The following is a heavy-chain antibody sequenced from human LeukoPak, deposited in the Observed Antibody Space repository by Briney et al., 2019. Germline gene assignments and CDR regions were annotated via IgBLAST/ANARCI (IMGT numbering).Heavy chain of an antibody. CDR1: GHIFTGYY. V-gene: IGHV1-18*04. J-gene: IGHJ3*02. D-gene: IGHD1-7*01. CDR3: AREELPDAFDI. CDR2: ISAYNGNT. Sequence: ASVKVSCKASGHIFTGYYIHWVRQAPGQGPEWMGWISAYNGNTNYAQKLQGRATMTTDTSTSTVYMELSSLRSEDTAVYYCAREELPDAFDIWGQGTMVTVSS.